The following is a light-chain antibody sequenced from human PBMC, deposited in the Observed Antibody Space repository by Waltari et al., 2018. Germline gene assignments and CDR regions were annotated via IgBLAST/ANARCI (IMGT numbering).Light chain of an antibody. CDR3: TKSTQDPT. Sequence: DIVITQTPLSLPVTPGEPASISCRSSQSLLHTTGNTYFHWYLQKPDQSPRLLPYRVTNRESGVPDRFSGSGSGTNFTWTIRSVEPEDVGVYYCTKSTQDPTFGGGTKVEIK. CDR2: RVT. J-gene: IGKJ4*01. CDR1: QSLLHTTGNTY. V-gene: IGKV2-28*01.